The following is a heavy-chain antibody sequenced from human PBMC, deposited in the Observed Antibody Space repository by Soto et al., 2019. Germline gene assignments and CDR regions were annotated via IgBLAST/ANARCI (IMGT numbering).Heavy chain of an antibody. J-gene: IGHJ4*02. D-gene: IGHD1-1*01. Sequence: ASVKVSCKVSGHTLTELSMHWVRQAPGRGLEWMGGSDPEDGETIFAQKFQGRVTMTEDTSTDSTYMELTSLRSEDTAVYYCAAGGTRWLHSPFDYWGQGTLVTVSS. CDR3: AAGGTRWLHSPFDY. CDR1: GHTLTELS. CDR2: SDPEDGET. V-gene: IGHV1-24*01.